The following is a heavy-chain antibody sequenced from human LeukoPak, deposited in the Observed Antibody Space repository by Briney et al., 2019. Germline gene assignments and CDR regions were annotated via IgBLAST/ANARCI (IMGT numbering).Heavy chain of an antibody. CDR1: SGSFSGYY. CDR3: ARGYGSGSYYVY. Sequence: PSETLSLTCVVYSGSFSGYYWSWIRQPPGKGLEWIGEIDRSGSTTYNPSLKSRVNVSLDTSKNQFSLRLSSVTAADTAVYYCARGYGSGSYYVYWGQGTLVAVSS. D-gene: IGHD3-10*01. V-gene: IGHV4-34*01. J-gene: IGHJ4*02. CDR2: IDRSGST.